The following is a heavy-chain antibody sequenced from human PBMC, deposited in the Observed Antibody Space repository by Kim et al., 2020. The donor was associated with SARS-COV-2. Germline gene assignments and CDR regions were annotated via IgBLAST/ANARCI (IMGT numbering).Heavy chain of an antibody. D-gene: IGHD1-26*01. CDR1: GFTFSGYG. J-gene: IGHJ6*03. Sequence: GGSLRLSCAASGFTFSGYGMHWVRQAPGKGLEWVAIMWFDGTNKYYADSVKGRFTISRDNSKSTLYLQMNSLRADDTAVYYCARDRGDYYYMDVWGQGTTVTVSS. V-gene: IGHV3-33*01. CDR3: ARDRGDYYYMDV. CDR2: MWFDGTNK.